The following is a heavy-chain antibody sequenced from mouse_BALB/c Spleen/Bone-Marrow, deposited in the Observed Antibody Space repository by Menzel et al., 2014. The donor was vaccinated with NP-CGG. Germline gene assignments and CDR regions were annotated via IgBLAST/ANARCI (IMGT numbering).Heavy chain of an antibody. CDR3: ASYYYGSSLFAY. V-gene: IGHV14-3*02. CDR1: GFNIKDTY. Sequence: GFNIKDTYMHWVKQRPEQGLEWIGRIDPANGNTKYDPKFQGKATITADTSSNTAYLQLSSLTSEDTAVYYCASYYYGSSLFAYWGQGTLVTVSA. CDR2: IDPANGNT. J-gene: IGHJ3*01. D-gene: IGHD1-1*01.